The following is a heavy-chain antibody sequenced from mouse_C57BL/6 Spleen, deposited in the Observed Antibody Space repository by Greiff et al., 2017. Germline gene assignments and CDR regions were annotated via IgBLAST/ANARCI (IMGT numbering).Heavy chain of an antibody. CDR1: GYTFTSYG. J-gene: IGHJ4*01. Sequence: VQLQQSGAELARPGASVQLSCKASGYTFTSYGISWVKQRTGQGLEWIGEIYPRGGNTYYNEKFKGKATLTADKSSSTAYMGLLSLQSEDSAVYCCARRDYGSSYVAMDYWGQGTTVTVSS. CDR3: ARRDYGSSYVAMDY. V-gene: IGHV1-81*01. D-gene: IGHD1-1*01. CDR2: IYPRGGNT.